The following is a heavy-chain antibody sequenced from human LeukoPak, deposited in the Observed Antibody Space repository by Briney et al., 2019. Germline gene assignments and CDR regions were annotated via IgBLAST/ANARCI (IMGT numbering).Heavy chain of an antibody. D-gene: IGHD3-3*01. CDR2: IYYSGST. CDR3: ARGGNYDFWSGYLVPANYYYGMDV. Sequence: PSETLSLTCTVSGGSISSYYWSWIRQPPGKGLEWIGYIYYSGSTNYNPSLKSRVTISVDRSKNQFSLKLSSVTAADTAVYYCARGGNYDFWSGYLVPANYYYGMDVWGQGTTVTVSS. J-gene: IGHJ6*02. V-gene: IGHV4-59*12. CDR1: GGSISSYY.